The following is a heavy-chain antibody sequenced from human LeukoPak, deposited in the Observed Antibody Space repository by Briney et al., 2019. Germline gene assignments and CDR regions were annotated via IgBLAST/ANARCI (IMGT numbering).Heavy chain of an antibody. J-gene: IGHJ3*02. CDR1: GFTFSDHY. Sequence: GGSLRLSCVASGFTFSDHYMDWVRQAPGKGLEWVGRSRNKPNGYTTEYAASVKGRSTISRDDSRKSLFLQMNALQTEDTALYYCTRVSRTFQGAFDIWGQGTMVTVSS. CDR2: SRNKPNGYTT. V-gene: IGHV3-72*01. D-gene: IGHD1-14*01. CDR3: TRVSRTFQGAFDI.